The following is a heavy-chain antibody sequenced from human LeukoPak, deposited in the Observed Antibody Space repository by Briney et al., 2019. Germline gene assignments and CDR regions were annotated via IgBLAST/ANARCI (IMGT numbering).Heavy chain of an antibody. J-gene: IGHJ3*02. Sequence: GGSLRLSCAASGFTFSSYAMSWVRQAPGKGLEWVSAISGSGGSTYYADSVKGRFTISRDNSKNTLYLQMNSLRAEDTAVYYCAKEGQAGSYYFNDAFDIWGQGTMVTVSS. CDR3: AKEGQAGSYYFNDAFDI. D-gene: IGHD1-26*01. CDR2: ISGSGGST. CDR1: GFTFSSYA. V-gene: IGHV3-23*01.